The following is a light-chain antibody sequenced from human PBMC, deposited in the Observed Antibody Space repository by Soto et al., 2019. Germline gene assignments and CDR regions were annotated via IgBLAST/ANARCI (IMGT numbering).Light chain of an antibody. CDR1: QSVSRY. CDR3: QQRSNWPPTWT. V-gene: IGKV3-11*01. J-gene: IGKJ1*01. Sequence: EIVLTQSPATLSLSPGERATLSCRASQSVSRYLAWYQQKPGQAPRLLIYDASNRATGIPARFSGSESGTDFTLTISSLEPEDFAVYYCQQRSNWPPTWTFGQGTKVEIK. CDR2: DAS.